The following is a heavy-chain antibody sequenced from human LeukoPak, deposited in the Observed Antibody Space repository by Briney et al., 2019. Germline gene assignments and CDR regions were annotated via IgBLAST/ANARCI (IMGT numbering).Heavy chain of an antibody. CDR2: MYSGGGT. D-gene: IGHD3-22*01. Sequence: PGGSLRLSCAASGSGFTVSSNYMSWVRQGPGKGLEWVSVMYSGGGTYYADSVKGRFTISRDNSKNTVHLQMNSLRAEDTAVYYCARGSDSCGYSGGCFDPWGQGTLVTVSS. V-gene: IGHV3-66*01. CDR3: ARGSDSCGYSGGCFDP. CDR1: GSGFTVSSNY. J-gene: IGHJ5*02.